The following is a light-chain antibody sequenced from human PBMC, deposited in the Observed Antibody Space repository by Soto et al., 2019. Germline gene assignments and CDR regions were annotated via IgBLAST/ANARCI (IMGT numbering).Light chain of an antibody. V-gene: IGKV2-28*01. J-gene: IGKJ1*01. CDR3: MQAINIPWT. Sequence: DIVMTLTKLTLPVTPGEPASISCRSSHSLLYNNTYNYLDWYVXQQGQSQQLXIYFGSNRAPGVPDRFSGSGSRTDFTMKISRVEAGDFGIYYCMQAINIPWTFGQGTMVDIK. CDR2: FGS. CDR1: HSLLYNNTYNY.